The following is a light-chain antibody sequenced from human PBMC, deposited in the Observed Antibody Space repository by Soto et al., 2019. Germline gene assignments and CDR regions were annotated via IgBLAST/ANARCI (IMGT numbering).Light chain of an antibody. V-gene: IGLV2-8*01. J-gene: IGLJ2*01. CDR3: SSYAGTNNLGV. Sequence: QSALTQPPSASGSPGQSVTISCTGTSSDVGGYDYVSWYQQHPGKAPKSMIYEVIKRPSGVPNRFSGSKSGNTASLTVSGLQAEDEADYYCSSYAGTNNLGVFGGGTKLTVL. CDR2: EVI. CDR1: SSDVGGYDY.